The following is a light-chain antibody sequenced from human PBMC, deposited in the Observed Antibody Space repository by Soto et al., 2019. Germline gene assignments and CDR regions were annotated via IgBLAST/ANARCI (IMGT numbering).Light chain of an antibody. CDR2: EVS. Sequence: QSALTQPPSASGSPGQSVTISCTGTSSDVGAYSSVSWYQQHPGKAPKLMIYEVSKRPSGVPDRFSGSKSANTASLTVSGLQTEDEADYYCSSYAGSSNFVFGGGTKLTVL. CDR3: SSYAGSSNFV. CDR1: SSDVGAYSS. J-gene: IGLJ2*01. V-gene: IGLV2-8*01.